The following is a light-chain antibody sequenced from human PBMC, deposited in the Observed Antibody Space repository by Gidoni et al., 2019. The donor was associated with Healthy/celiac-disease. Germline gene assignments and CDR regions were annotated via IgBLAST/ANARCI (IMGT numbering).Light chain of an antibody. Sequence: IRMTQSPSSFSASTGDRVTITCRASQGIISYLAWYQHKPGKAPKLLSYAASTLQSGVPSRFSGSGSGTDFTLTISCLQSEDFAIYYCQQYYSYPPVTFGQXTRLEIK. CDR2: AAS. CDR1: QGIISY. V-gene: IGKV1-8*01. J-gene: IGKJ5*01. CDR3: QQYYSYPPVT.